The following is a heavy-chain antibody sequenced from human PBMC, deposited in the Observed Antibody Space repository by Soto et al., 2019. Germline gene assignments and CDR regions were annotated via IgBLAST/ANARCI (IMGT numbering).Heavy chain of an antibody. CDR1: GFTFISYA. Sequence: VVSLRLCCAASGFTFISYAMSWVRQAPGKGLEWVSAIIVSCFITYYADSLNGLFTISKYNSQNTLYLQMNSLRAEDTAVYYCSKEGIMITFGGVIVPSWGYYYGMEVWGQGTTVTVSS. D-gene: IGHD3-16*02. V-gene: IGHV3-23*01. J-gene: IGHJ6*02. CDR2: IIVSCFIT. CDR3: SKEGIMITFGGVIVPSWGYYYGMEV.